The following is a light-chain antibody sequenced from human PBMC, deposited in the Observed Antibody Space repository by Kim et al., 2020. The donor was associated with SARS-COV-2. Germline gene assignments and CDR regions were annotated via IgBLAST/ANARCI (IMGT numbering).Light chain of an antibody. Sequence: SPGETATLSCRASQSVSRYLAWYQQKPGQAPRLLIYDASNRATGIPARFSGSGSGTDFTLTISSLEPEDFAVYYCQQRSNWPPITFGGGTKVDIK. V-gene: IGKV3-11*01. CDR2: DAS. CDR1: QSVSRY. CDR3: QQRSNWPPIT. J-gene: IGKJ4*01.